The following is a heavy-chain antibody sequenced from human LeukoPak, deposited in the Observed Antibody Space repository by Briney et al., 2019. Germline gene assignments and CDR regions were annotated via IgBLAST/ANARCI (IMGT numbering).Heavy chain of an antibody. CDR3: VRETGQWLAPAAFDI. J-gene: IGHJ3*02. CDR1: GYTFTTSG. D-gene: IGHD6-19*01. CDR2: ISAKNGDT. Sequence: ASVKVSCKVSGYTFTTSGISWVRQAPGQGLEWMGWISAKNGDTNYAQKFQGRVTMTTDPSTSTAYMEVRSLGSDDTAVYYCVRETGQWLAPAAFDIWGQGTMVTVSS. V-gene: IGHV1-18*01.